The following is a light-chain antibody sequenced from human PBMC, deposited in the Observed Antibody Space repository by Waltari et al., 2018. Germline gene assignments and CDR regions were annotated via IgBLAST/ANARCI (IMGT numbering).Light chain of an antibody. CDR3: QQANTFPYT. J-gene: IGKJ2*01. CDR1: KDVSNW. Sequence: DIKMTQSPSSVSASVGDRVTITSRANKDVSNWLAWYQQKPVKAPKFLIYAASSLQRGVPSRFSGSGSGTDFTLTISSLQPDDFATYYCQQANTFPYTFGQGTKVEIK. V-gene: IGKV1-12*01. CDR2: AAS.